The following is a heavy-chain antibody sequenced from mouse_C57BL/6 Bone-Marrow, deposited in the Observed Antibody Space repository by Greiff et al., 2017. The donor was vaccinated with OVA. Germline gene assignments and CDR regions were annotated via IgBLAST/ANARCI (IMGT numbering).Heavy chain of an antibody. CDR1: GFNIKDDY. D-gene: IGHD2-5*01. Sequence: EVQLQQSGAELVRPGASVKLSCTASGFNIKDDYMHWVKQRPEQGLEWIGWIDPENGDTEYASKFQGKATITADTSSNTAYLQLSSLTSEDTAVYYCTTSFYSNFWYFDVWGTGTTVTVSS. V-gene: IGHV14-4*01. CDR2: IDPENGDT. J-gene: IGHJ1*03. CDR3: TTSFYSNFWYFDV.